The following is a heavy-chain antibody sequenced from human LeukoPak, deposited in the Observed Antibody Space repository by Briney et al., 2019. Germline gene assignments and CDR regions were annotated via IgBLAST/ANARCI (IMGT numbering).Heavy chain of an antibody. CDR2: ISSSSSTI. CDR3: ARRYCSSTSCN. J-gene: IGHJ4*02. Sequence: GGSLRLSCAASGFTFSSYSMNWVRQAPGKGLEWVSYISSSSSTIYYADSVKGRFTISRDNAKNSLYLQMNSLRAEDTAVYYCARRYCSSTSCNWGQGTLVTVSS. V-gene: IGHV3-48*04. CDR1: GFTFSSYS. D-gene: IGHD2-2*01.